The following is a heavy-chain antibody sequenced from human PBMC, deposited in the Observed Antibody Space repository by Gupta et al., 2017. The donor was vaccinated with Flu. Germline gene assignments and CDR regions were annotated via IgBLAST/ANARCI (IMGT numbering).Heavy chain of an antibody. CDR1: T. Sequence: TMHCVRQAPVKGLEWVSRISWDGGSTYYADSVKGRFTISRDNSKNSLYLQMNSLRTEDTALYYCAKDMGIAVAGTGYFDYWGQGTLVTVSS. J-gene: IGHJ4*02. CDR3: AKDMGIAVAGTGYFDY. CDR2: ISWDGGST. V-gene: IGHV3-43*01. D-gene: IGHD6-19*01.